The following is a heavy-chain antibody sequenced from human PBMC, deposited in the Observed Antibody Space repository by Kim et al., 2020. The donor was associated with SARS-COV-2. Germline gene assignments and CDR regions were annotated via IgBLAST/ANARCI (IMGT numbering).Heavy chain of an antibody. CDR3: ARASRGREHGYSYGYAPNYFDY. D-gene: IGHD5-18*01. Sequence: GGSLRLSCAASGFTFSSYWMSWVRQAPGKGLEWVANIKQDGSEKYYVDSVKGRFTISRDNAKNSLYLQMNSLRAEDTAVYYCARASRGREHGYSYGYAPNYFDYWGQGTLVTVSS. CDR2: IKQDGSEK. V-gene: IGHV3-7*03. J-gene: IGHJ4*02. CDR1: GFTFSSYW.